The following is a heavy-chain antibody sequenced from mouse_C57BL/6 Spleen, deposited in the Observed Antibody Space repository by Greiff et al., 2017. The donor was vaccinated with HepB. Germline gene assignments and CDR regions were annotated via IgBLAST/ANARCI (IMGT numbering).Heavy chain of an antibody. CDR2: IWRGGST. V-gene: IGHV2-5*01. CDR1: GFSLTSYG. D-gene: IGHD1-1*01. Sequence: QVQLKESGPGLVQPSQSLSITCTVSGFSLTSYGVHWVRQSPGKGLEWLGVIWRGGSTDYNAAFMSRLSITKDNSKSQVFFKMNSLQADDTAIYYCAKKDYYGSSYEYFDVWGTGTTVTVSS. J-gene: IGHJ1*03. CDR3: AKKDYYGSSYEYFDV.